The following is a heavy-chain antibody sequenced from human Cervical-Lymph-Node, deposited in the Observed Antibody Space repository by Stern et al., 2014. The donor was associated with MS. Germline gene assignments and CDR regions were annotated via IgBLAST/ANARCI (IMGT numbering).Heavy chain of an antibody. CDR3: AKGPYYYDSSGYWPVDY. Sequence: VQLMQSGGGLVQPGRSLRLSCAASGFTFDDYAMHWVRQAPRTGLAWDSGISWKSGRRGYADSVKGRFTISRDNAKNSLYLQMNSLRAEDTALYYCAKGPYYYDSSGYWPVDYWGQGTLVTVSS. CDR1: GFTFDDYA. CDR2: ISWKSGRR. J-gene: IGHJ4*02. V-gene: IGHV3-9*01. D-gene: IGHD3-22*01.